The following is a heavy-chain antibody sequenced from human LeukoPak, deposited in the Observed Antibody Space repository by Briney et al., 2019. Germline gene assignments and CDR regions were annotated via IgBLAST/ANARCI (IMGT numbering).Heavy chain of an antibody. CDR3: ARGRRSGSFYFDY. CDR2: ISSSSSYI. CDR1: GFTFSSYS. Sequence: PGGSLRLSCAASGFTFSSYSMNWVRQAPGKGLEWVSSISSSSSYIYYADSVKGRFTISRDNAKNSLYLQMNSLRAEDTAVYYCARGRRSGSFYFDYWGQGTLVTVSS. D-gene: IGHD3-10*01. J-gene: IGHJ4*02. V-gene: IGHV3-21*01.